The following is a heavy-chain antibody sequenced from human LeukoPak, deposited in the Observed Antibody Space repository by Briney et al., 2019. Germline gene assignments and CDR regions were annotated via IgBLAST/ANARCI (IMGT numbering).Heavy chain of an antibody. V-gene: IGHV3-23*01. D-gene: IGHD3-22*01. CDR2: ISGSGGST. J-gene: IGHJ4*02. CDR3: AKLGSDLSITMIVVVHFDY. Sequence: GGSLRLSCAASGFTFSSYAMSWVRQAPGKGLEWVSAISGSGGSTYYADSVKGRFTTSRDNSKNTLYLQMNSLRAEDTAVYYCAKLGSDLSITMIVVVHFDYWGQGTLVTVSS. CDR1: GFTFSSYA.